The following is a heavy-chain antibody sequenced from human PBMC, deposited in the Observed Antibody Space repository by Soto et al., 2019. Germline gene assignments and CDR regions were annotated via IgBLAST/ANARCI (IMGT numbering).Heavy chain of an antibody. V-gene: IGHV4-61*01. CDR1: GGSVSSGSYY. J-gene: IGHJ5*02. CDR3: ARGIGAPKNWYDA. D-gene: IGHD2-15*01. CDR2: IYYIGST. Sequence: ETCARSFTVSGGSVSSGSYYWSWIREAPVKVLEWIGYIYYIGSTNYNPSLKRQVTIAVDTSKNPFSLKLSSVTAADTAVYYCARGIGAPKNWYDAWAQGTLDTVSS.